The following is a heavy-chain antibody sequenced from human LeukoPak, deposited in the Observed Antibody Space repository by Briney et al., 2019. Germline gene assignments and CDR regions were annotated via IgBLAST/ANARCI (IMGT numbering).Heavy chain of an antibody. D-gene: IGHD1-26*01. V-gene: IGHV3-53*01. CDR2: IYSGGTT. CDR1: GFTVSNYY. CDR3: AKDQRWESPHYLDS. Sequence: PGGSLRLSCAASGFTVSNYYMTWVRQAPGKGLERVSVIYSGGTTYYADSVRGRFTISRDNSKNTLYVQMNSLRDEDTAVYYCAKDQRWESPHYLDSWGQGTLVTVSS. J-gene: IGHJ4*02.